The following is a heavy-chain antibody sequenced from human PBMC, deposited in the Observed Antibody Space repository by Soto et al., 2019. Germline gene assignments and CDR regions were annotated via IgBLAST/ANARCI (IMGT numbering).Heavy chain of an antibody. CDR3: ARASGHSSGWTSYDAFDI. V-gene: IGHV1-8*01. CDR1: GYTFTSYD. Sequence: ASVKVSCKASGYTFTSYDINWVRQATGQGLEWMGWMNPNSGNTGYAQKFQGRVTMTRNTSISTAYMELSSLRSEDTAVYYCARASGHSSGWTSYDAFDIWGQGTMVTVSS. CDR2: MNPNSGNT. D-gene: IGHD6-19*01. J-gene: IGHJ3*02.